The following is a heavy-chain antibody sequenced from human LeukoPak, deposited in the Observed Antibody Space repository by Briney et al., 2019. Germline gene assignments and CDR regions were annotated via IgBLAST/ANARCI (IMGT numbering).Heavy chain of an antibody. CDR1: GYSFTKYA. CDR3: AREGTLEGERFDI. D-gene: IGHD3-16*01. J-gene: IGHJ3*02. Sequence: ASVKVSCKASGYSFTKYAMNWVRQAPGQGLEYMGWINTNTGNPTYAQGFTGRFAFSLDTSVSTAYLQITSLKAEDTAIYYCAREGTLEGERFDIWGQGTMVTVSS. CDR2: INTNTGNP. V-gene: IGHV7-4-1*02.